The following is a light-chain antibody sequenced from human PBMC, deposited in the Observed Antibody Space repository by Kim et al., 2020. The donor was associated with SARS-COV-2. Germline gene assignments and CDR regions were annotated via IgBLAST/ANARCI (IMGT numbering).Light chain of an antibody. J-gene: IGKJ2*03. CDR3: QQFGSSPPYS. Sequence: EIVLTQSPGTLSLSPGEKATLSCRTSQSVVNNYLGWYQQKPGQAPRLLIFAASSRATGIPDRFSGSGSGTDFTRTIDRVAPEDVAVYYCQQFGSSPPYSFGQGTKLEI. CDR1: QSVVNNY. V-gene: IGKV3-20*01. CDR2: AAS.